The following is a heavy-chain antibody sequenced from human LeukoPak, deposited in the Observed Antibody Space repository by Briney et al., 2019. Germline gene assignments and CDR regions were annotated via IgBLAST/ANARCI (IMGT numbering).Heavy chain of an antibody. CDR3: AREWSYYADY. CDR1: GFTFSSYS. D-gene: IGHD1-26*01. V-gene: IGHV3-48*01. CDR2: ISSSSSTI. Sequence: GGSLRLSCAASGFTFSSYSMNWVRQAPGKGLEWVSYISSSSSTIYYADSVKGRFTISRDNAKNSLYLQMNSLRAEDTAVYYCAREWSYYADYWGQGTLVTVSS. J-gene: IGHJ4*02.